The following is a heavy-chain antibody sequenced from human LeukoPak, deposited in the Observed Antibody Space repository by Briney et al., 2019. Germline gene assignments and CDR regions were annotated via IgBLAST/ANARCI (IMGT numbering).Heavy chain of an antibody. CDR2: IYYSGST. CDR1: GCSMSSYY. Sequence: SETLSLTCTISGCSMSSYYWSWIRQPPGKGLEWIGYIYYSGSTNYNPSLKSRVTISVGTYKSQFSLKLSSVTAADTAIYYCARHRVIAAGGTGVFDSWGQGTLVTVSS. J-gene: IGHJ4*02. CDR3: ARHRVIAAGGTGVFDS. D-gene: IGHD6-13*01. V-gene: IGHV4-59*08.